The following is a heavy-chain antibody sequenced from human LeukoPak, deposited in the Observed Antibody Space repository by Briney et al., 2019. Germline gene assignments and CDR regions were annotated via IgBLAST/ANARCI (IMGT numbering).Heavy chain of an antibody. CDR1: GGSISSSSYY. CDR3: ARHPRFGDSSGYCY. CDR2: IYYSGST. Sequence: SETLSLTCTVSGGSISSSSYYWGWIRQPPGKGLEWIGSIYYSGSTYYNPSLKSRVTISVDTSKNQFSLKLSSVTAADTAVYYCARHPRFGDSSGYCYWGQGTLVTVSS. D-gene: IGHD3-22*01. V-gene: IGHV4-39*01. J-gene: IGHJ4*02.